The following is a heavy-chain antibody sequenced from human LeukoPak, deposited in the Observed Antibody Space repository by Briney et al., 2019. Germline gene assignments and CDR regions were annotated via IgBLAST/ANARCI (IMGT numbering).Heavy chain of an antibody. D-gene: IGHD5-24*01. CDR1: GFPYSSYW. CDR2: IKQDGSKK. CDR3: TRVGYIDEGIDY. V-gene: IGHV3-7*04. J-gene: IGHJ4*02. Sequence: GGSLRLSCVASGFPYSSYWMTWVRQAPGKGLEWVANIKQDGSKKSYVDSVKGRFTISRDNAKNSLYLQMNSLRAEDTAIYYCTRVGYIDEGIDYWGQGTLVTVSS.